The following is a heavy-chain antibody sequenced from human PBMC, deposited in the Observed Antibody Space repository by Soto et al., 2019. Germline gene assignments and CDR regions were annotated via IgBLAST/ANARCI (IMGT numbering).Heavy chain of an antibody. Sequence: SENLYLTCAVSGYSISSGYHWGWIRQPPGKGLEWLGSVHHSGSTYYNPSLKSRLTISVDKSKNQFSLNLTSVTAADTAVYYCARQDRFVVEGRLFDPWGQGTLVVVSS. D-gene: IGHD3-10*01. J-gene: IGHJ5*02. V-gene: IGHV4-38-2*01. CDR1: GYSISSGYH. CDR2: VHHSGST. CDR3: ARQDRFVVEGRLFDP.